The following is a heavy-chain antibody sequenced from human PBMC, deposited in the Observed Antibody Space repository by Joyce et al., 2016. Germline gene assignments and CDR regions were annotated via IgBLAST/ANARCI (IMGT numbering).Heavy chain of an antibody. D-gene: IGHD5/OR15-5a*01. CDR3: GVTGTVPKSTYSNYDLDV. Sequence: QVQLVQSGSEVKRPGASVKVPCKASGYTFTDDYVQWVRQAPGQGIEWMGWIDPNSGGTNYAKKFQGRVAMTRDTSSSTAYMELSRLTSHDAAVFDCGVTGTVPKSTYSNYDLDVWGQGTTVTVSS. CDR1: GYTFTDDY. CDR2: IDPNSGGT. V-gene: IGHV1-2*02. J-gene: IGHJ6*02.